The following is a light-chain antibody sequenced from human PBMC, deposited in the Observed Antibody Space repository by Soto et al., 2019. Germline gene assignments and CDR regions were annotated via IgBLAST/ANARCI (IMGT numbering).Light chain of an antibody. CDR3: SSYTSTSTLVV. Sequence: QSALTQPASVSGSPGQSITISCTGTSSDVGGYNYVSWYQQHPGKAPKLMIYDVSNRPSGVSNRFSGSESGNTASLTISGRHAEDEADYYRSSYTSTSTLVVFGGGTKLTVL. CDR1: SSDVGGYNY. CDR2: DVS. V-gene: IGLV2-14*01. J-gene: IGLJ2*01.